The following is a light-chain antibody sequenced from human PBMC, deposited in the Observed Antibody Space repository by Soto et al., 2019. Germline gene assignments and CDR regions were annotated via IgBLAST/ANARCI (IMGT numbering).Light chain of an antibody. CDR1: QSVSSY. V-gene: IGKV3-20*01. CDR2: GAS. Sequence: ESVLTQSPAALSLSPGERATLSCRASQSVSSYLAWYQQKPGQAPRLLMYGASSRATGIPDRLSGSGSGTDFTLTISRLEPEDFAVYYCQQYGSSPITFGQGT. J-gene: IGKJ5*01. CDR3: QQYGSSPIT.